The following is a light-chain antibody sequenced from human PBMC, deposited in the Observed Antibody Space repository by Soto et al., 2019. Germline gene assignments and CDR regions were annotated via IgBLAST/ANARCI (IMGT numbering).Light chain of an antibody. CDR2: AAS. CDR3: LQDDDYPLT. V-gene: IGKV1-6*01. J-gene: IGKJ4*01. CDR1: QVIKND. Sequence: AIQMTQSPSSLSASVGDRVTITCRTSQVIKNDLGWYQQKPGKAPRLLIYAASILQSGVPSRFSGSGSGTDFTLTINSLQPEDFATYFCLQDDDYPLTFGGGTKVEI.